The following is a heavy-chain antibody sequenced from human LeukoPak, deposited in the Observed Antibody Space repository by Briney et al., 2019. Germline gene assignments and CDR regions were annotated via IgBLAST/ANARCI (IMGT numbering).Heavy chain of an antibody. J-gene: IGHJ4*02. CDR2: ISYDGSNK. CDR3: ASGVDTAMVMDY. V-gene: IGHV3-30*04. D-gene: IGHD5-18*01. CDR1: GFTFSSYA. Sequence: GGSLRLSCAASGFTFSSYAMHWVRQAPGKGLEWVAVISYDGSNKYYADSVKGRFTISRDNSKNTLYLQMNSLRAEDTAVYYCASGVDTAMVMDYWGRGTLVTVSS.